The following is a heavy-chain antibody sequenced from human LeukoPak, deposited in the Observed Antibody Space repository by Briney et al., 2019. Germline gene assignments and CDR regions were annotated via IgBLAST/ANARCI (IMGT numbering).Heavy chain of an antibody. Sequence: SETLSLTCTVSGGSISSYYWSWIRQPPGKGLEWIGYIYYSGTTNYNPSLKSRVTISVDTSKNQFSLKLSSVTAADTAVYYCARSYSESYFNFQHWGQGTLVTVSS. CDR1: GGSISSYY. J-gene: IGHJ1*01. D-gene: IGHD1-26*01. CDR3: ARSYSESYFNFQH. CDR2: IYYSGTT. V-gene: IGHV4-59*01.